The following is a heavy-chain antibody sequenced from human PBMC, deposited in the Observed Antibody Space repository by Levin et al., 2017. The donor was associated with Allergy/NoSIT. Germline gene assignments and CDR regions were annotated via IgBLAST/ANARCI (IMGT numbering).Heavy chain of an antibody. Sequence: GSGPTLVKPTQTLTLTCSFSGFSLRSSGVGVGWIRQAPGKALEWLALIYWDDDKRYSPSLRSRLTITKDTSKNQVVLTMTNMDPVDTATYFCAHNTHMGRAFDIWGQGTMVTVSS. CDR1: GFSLRSSGVG. CDR3: AHNTHMGRAFDI. CDR2: IYWDDDK. V-gene: IGHV2-5*02. D-gene: IGHD2-21*01. J-gene: IGHJ3*02.